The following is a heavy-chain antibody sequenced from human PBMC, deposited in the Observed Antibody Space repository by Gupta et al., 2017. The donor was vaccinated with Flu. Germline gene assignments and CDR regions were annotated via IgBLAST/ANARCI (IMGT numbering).Heavy chain of an antibody. CDR2: IGSRANSYAT. J-gene: IGHJ5*02. CDR1: GFDFSDDA. Sequence: EMKLVESGGGLVQTGGSLTLSCAASGFDFSDDALHWVRQSSGKGLEWIGRIGSRANSYATTIAASVRGRFTISRDDSRNTTYLQINSLKSEDTAVYSCTSCPDGYCAGSRCPTFDPWGQGTVVTVSS. D-gene: IGHD2-8*02. V-gene: IGHV3-73*02. CDR3: TSCPDGYCAGSRCPTFDP.